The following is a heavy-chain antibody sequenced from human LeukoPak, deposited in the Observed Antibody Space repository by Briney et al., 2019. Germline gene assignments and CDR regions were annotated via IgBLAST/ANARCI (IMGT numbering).Heavy chain of an antibody. J-gene: IGHJ5*02. D-gene: IGHD1-26*01. CDR2: IYPGDSDT. CDR1: GYSFTSYW. CDR3: PRGYGGGIWEEISWFDP. Sequence: GESLRISCKASGYSFTSYWIGWVRQMPGKGLEWMGIIYPGDSDTRYSPSFQGHVTISATQSISTAYLQWSNLKAPDTAMFYGPRGYGGGIWEEISWFDPWGEGALVTVSS. V-gene: IGHV5-51*01.